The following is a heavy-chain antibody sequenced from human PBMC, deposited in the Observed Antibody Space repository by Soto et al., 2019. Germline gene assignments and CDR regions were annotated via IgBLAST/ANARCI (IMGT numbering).Heavy chain of an antibody. CDR1: GDSLDYYY. D-gene: IGHD2-2*01. Sequence: SETLSLSCTVSGDSLDYYYWSWIRQPPGKGLEWIGDVSDSGRTNYNPSLRSRVTISVDTSKNQFSLKLNSVTAADTAVYYCARDSTTWFPYYGIDVWGQGTTVTVSS. CDR3: ARDSTTWFPYYGIDV. V-gene: IGHV4-59*01. J-gene: IGHJ6*02. CDR2: VSDSGRT.